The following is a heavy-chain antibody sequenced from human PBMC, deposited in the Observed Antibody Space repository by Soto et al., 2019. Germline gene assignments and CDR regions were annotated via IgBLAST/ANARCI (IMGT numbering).Heavy chain of an antibody. D-gene: IGHD2-2*01. J-gene: IGHJ4*02. CDR1: GFTFSNYA. Sequence: GGSLGLSCAASGFTFSNYAMNWVRQAPGKGLEWVSGISSSGGSTYYADSVKGRFTISRDNSKNTLYLQMNSLRGEDTALYYCAKAFCTGTSCYLLYYWGQGTLVTVSS. V-gene: IGHV3-23*01. CDR3: AKAFCTGTSCYLLYY. CDR2: ISSSGGST.